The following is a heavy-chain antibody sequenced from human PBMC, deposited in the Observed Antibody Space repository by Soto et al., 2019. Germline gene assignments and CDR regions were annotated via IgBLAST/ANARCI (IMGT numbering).Heavy chain of an antibody. V-gene: IGHV4-59*01. CDR1: GGSISSYY. J-gene: IGHJ3*02. CDR2: IYYSGST. D-gene: IGHD3-9*01. CDR3: ARRITYYDILTGPDKDAFDI. Sequence: PSETLSLTCTVSGGSISSYYWSWIRQPPGKGLEWIGYIYYSGSTNYNPSLKSRVTISVDTSKNQFSLKLSSVTAADTAVYYCARRITYYDILTGPDKDAFDIWGQGTMVTVSS.